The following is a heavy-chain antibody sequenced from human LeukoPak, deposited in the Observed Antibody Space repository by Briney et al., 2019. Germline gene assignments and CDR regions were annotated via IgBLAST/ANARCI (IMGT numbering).Heavy chain of an antibody. Sequence: XXXXAXGKGLEWVSSISSSSSYIYYADSVKGRFTVSRENAKTSLYLQVNSLRADDSALYYCARLAAAGTDFDYWGLGTQVAVSS. V-gene: IGHV3-21*01. CDR3: ARLAAAGTDFDY. D-gene: IGHD6-13*01. CDR2: ISSSSSYI. J-gene: IGHJ4*02.